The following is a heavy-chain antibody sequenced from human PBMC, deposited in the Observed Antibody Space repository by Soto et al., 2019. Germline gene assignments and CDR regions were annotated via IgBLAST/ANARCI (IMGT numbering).Heavy chain of an antibody. V-gene: IGHV3-33*01. D-gene: IGHD6-13*01. CDR1: GFTFSNHG. Sequence: GGSLRLSCAASGFTFSNHGMHWVRQAPGKGLEWVAVIWYDGSKKYYADSVKGRFTVSRDNSKNTLYLQMNSLRAEDTAVYFCARFTGVAAGGSLDYWGQGTPVTV. CDR3: ARFTGVAAGGSLDY. CDR2: IWYDGSKK. J-gene: IGHJ4*02.